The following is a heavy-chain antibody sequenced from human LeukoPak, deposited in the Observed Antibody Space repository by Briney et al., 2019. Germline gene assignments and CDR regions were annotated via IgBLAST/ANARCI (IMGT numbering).Heavy chain of an antibody. Sequence: ASVKVSCKASGYTLTGYYMHWVRQAPGQGLEWMGWINPNSGGTNYAQKFQGRVTMTRDTSISTAYMELSRLRSDDTAVYYCARDISGSYYREYYFDYWGQGTLVTVSS. CDR2: INPNSGGT. D-gene: IGHD1-26*01. CDR1: GYTLTGYY. J-gene: IGHJ4*02. CDR3: ARDISGSYYREYYFDY. V-gene: IGHV1-2*02.